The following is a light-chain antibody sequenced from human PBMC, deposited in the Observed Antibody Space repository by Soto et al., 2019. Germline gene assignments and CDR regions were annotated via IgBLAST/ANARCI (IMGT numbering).Light chain of an antibody. CDR1: QSLVYSDGNTY. CDR2: KVS. V-gene: IGKV2-30*01. J-gene: IGKJ1*01. CDR3: MQGKHWPPA. Sequence: DVVMTQSPLSLPVTLGQPASISCRSSQSLVYSDGNTYLNWFQQRPGQSTRRLIYKVSNRDSGGPDRFSGSGSGTDFTLKISRVEAEDFGVYYCMQGKHWPPAFGQGTKVEIK.